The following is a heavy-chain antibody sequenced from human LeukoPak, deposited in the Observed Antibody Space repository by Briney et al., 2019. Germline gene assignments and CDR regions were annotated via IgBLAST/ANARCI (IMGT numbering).Heavy chain of an antibody. V-gene: IGHV3-21*01. CDR2: ISSSSSYI. CDR1: GFTFSSYS. CDR3: ARAGGLMIYYFDY. D-gene: IGHD2-8*01. J-gene: IGHJ4*02. Sequence: GGSLRLSCAASGFTFSSYSMNWVRQAPGKGLEWVSSISSSSSYIYYADSVKGRFTISRDNAKNSLYLQMNSLRAEDTAVYYCARAGGLMIYYFDYWGQGTLVTVSS.